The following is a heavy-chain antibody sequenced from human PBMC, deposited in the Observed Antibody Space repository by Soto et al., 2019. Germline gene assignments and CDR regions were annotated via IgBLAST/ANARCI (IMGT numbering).Heavy chain of an antibody. J-gene: IGHJ3*02. CDR3: ASGGSYPDAFDI. CDR2: IIPILGIA. Sequence: QVQLVQSGAEVKKPGSSVKVSCKASGGTFSRYTISWVRQAPGQGLEWMGRIIPILGIANYAQKFQGRVTITADKSTSTAYMELSSLRSEDTAVYYCASGGSYPDAFDIWGQGTMVAVSS. D-gene: IGHD1-26*01. CDR1: GGTFSRYT. V-gene: IGHV1-69*02.